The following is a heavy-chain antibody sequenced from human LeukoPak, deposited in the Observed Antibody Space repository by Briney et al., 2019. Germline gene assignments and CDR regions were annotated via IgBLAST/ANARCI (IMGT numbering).Heavy chain of an antibody. CDR1: GFTFSTYA. Sequence: PGGSLRLSCAASGFTFSTYAMAWVRQAPGKGLEWVSGIRGNDGSTYYSDSVQGRFTISRDDSKNTLYLQMNSLRAEDTAVYYCARDIFCSSDGCYWGVFEYWGQGTLVTVSS. CDR3: ARDIFCSSDGCYWGVFEY. D-gene: IGHD2-2*01. J-gene: IGHJ4*02. CDR2: IRGNDGST. V-gene: IGHV3-23*01.